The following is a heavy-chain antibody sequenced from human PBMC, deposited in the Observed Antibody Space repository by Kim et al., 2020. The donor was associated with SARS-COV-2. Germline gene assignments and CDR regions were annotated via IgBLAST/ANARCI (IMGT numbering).Heavy chain of an antibody. CDR1: GYTFSSFG. CDR2: TSAHNGNR. D-gene: IGHD3-10*01. J-gene: IGHJ4*02. V-gene: IGHV1-18*01. Sequence: ASVKVSCKTSGYTFSSFGISWVRQAPGQGLEWMGWTSAHNGNRNYAQKFQGRVTMTTETFTSTAYMELRSLRSDDTAVYYCARFYGSGSYYRVPFDSWGQGTVVTVSS. CDR3: ARFYGSGSYYRVPFDS.